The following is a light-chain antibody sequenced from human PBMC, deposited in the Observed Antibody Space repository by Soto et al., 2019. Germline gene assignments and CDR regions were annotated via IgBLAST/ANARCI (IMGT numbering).Light chain of an antibody. Sequence: SYELTQSPSVSVAPGQTARITCGGNNIGSKSVHWYQHKPGQARVLVVYDDSDRPSGIPGRFSGSNSGNMATLTISRVEAGDDADYYCQVWDTTSDLPVFGTGTKVTVL. J-gene: IGLJ1*01. CDR3: QVWDTTSDLPV. CDR2: DDS. V-gene: IGLV3-21*02. CDR1: NIGSKS.